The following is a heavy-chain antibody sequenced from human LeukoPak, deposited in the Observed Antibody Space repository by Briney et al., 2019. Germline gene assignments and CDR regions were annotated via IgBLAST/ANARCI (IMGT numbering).Heavy chain of an antibody. CDR2: ISSSSSYI. J-gene: IGHJ4*02. CDR3: ARDVRDSGYDFDY. D-gene: IGHD5-12*01. V-gene: IGHV3-21*01. CDR1: GFTFSSYS. Sequence: GGSLRLSCAASGFTFSSYSMNWVRQAPGKGLEWVSSISSSSSYIYYADSVKGRFTISRDNAKNSLYLQMNSLRAEDTAVYYCARDVRDSGYDFDYWGQGTLVTVSS.